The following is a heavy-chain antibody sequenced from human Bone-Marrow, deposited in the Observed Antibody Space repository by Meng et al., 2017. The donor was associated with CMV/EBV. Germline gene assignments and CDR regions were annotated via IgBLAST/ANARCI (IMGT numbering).Heavy chain of an antibody. D-gene: IGHD3-22*01. CDR1: GGSISSSSYY. CDR3: AREEYYYDSSGYYYYYYGMDV. Sequence: SETLSLTCTVSGGSISSSSYYWGWIRQPPGKGLEWIGRIYYSGSTYYNPSLKSRVTISVDTSKNQFSLKLSSVTAADTAVYYCAREEYYYDSSGYYYYYYGMDVWGQGTTVTVSS. V-gene: IGHV4-39*07. CDR2: IYYSGST. J-gene: IGHJ6*02.